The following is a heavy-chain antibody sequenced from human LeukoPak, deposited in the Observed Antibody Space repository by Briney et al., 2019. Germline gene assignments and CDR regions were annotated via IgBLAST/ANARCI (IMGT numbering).Heavy chain of an antibody. D-gene: IGHD3-10*01. V-gene: IGHV3-7*01. CDR2: IKQDGSEK. J-gene: IGHJ4*02. CDR3: ARDPLVRGVIRPVYYFDY. CDR1: GFTFSSYW. Sequence: GGSLRLSCAASGFTFSSYWMSWVRQAPGKGLEWVANIKQDGSEKYYVDSVKGRFTISRANAKNSLYLQMNSLRAEDTAVYYCARDPLVRGVIRPVYYFDYWGQGTLVTVSS.